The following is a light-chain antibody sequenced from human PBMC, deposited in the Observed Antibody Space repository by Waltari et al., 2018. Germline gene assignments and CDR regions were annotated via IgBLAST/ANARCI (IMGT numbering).Light chain of an antibody. CDR2: ADS. V-gene: IGLV3-1*01. CDR1: DLGSKW. CDR3: QTWDSNIFV. J-gene: IGLJ1*01. Sequence: SFELTQPSSVSVSPGQTASIACSGDDLGSKWTSWYQQNAGQSPVLVIYADSERPSGVPGRFSAARSGDTVTLNISGTQDLDEADYYCQTWDSNIFVFGPGTKVTVL.